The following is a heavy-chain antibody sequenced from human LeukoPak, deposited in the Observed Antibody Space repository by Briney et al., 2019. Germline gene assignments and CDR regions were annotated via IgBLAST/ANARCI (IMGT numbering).Heavy chain of an antibody. V-gene: IGHV3-20*04. J-gene: IGHJ4*02. Sequence: GGSLRLSCTASGFAFDEHGMSWVRQVPGKGLEWVSGINWSGGSTGYADPLRGRFTISRDNAKNPLYLQMDSLRAEDTALYYCARAPITSPFYFDYWGQGTLVTVSS. D-gene: IGHD2-2*01. CDR3: ARAPITSPFYFDY. CDR2: INWSGGST. CDR1: GFAFDEHG.